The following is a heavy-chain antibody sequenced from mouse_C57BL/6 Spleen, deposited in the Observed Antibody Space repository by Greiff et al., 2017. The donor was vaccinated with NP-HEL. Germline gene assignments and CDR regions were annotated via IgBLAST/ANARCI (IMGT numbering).Heavy chain of an antibody. CDR3: ARLNWDGAMDY. J-gene: IGHJ4*01. CDR1: GFTFSDYG. CDR2: ISSGSSTI. Sequence: EVMLVESGGGLVKPGGSLKLSCAASGFTFSDYGMHWVRQAPEKGLEWVAYISSGSSTIYYADTVKGRFTISRDNAKNTLFLQMTSLRSEDTAMYYCARLNWDGAMDYWGQGTSVTVSS. D-gene: IGHD4-1*01. V-gene: IGHV5-17*01.